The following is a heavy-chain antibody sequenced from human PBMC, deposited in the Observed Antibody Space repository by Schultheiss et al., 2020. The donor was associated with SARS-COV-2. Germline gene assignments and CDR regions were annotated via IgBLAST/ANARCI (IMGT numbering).Heavy chain of an antibody. D-gene: IGHD1-26*01. CDR2: ISYDGSDR. V-gene: IGHV3-33*05. Sequence: GESLKISCAASGFTFSGYGMHWVRQAPGKGLEWVAVISYDGSDRYYADSVRGRFTISRDNSKNTVSLQMNSLRAEDTAVYYCAKGEPVGDARGANDYWGQGALVTVSS. J-gene: IGHJ4*02. CDR3: AKGEPVGDARGANDY. CDR1: GFTFSGYG.